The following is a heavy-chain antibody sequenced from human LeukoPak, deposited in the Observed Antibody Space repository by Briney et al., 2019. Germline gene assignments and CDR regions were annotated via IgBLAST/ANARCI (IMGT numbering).Heavy chain of an antibody. CDR2: IIPIFGTA. Sequence: ASVKVSCEASGGTFSSYAISWVRQAHGQGLEWMGRIIPIFGTANYAQKFQGRVTITTDESTSTAYVELSSLRSEDTAVYYCALNRYYDILTGYPFDYWGQGTLVTVSS. J-gene: IGHJ4*02. D-gene: IGHD3-9*01. V-gene: IGHV1-69*05. CDR1: GGTFSSYA. CDR3: ALNRYYDILTGYPFDY.